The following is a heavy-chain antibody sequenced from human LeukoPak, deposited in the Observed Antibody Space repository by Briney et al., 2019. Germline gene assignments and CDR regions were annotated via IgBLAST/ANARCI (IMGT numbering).Heavy chain of an antibody. CDR2: INPGGGST. Sequence: ASVKVSCKASGYTFTSYYMHWVRQAPGQGLEWMGIINPGGGSTNYAQKLQGRVTMTTDTSTSTAYMELRSLRSDDTAVYYCARSDSGSYLTPYYYYYMDVWGKGTTVTISS. CDR3: ARSDSGSYLTPYYYYYMDV. CDR1: GYTFTSYY. V-gene: IGHV1-46*01. D-gene: IGHD1-26*01. J-gene: IGHJ6*03.